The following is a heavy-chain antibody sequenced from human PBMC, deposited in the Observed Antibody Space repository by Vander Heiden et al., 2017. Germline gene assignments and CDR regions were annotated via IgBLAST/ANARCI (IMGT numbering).Heavy chain of an antibody. CDR1: GGSISRYY. J-gene: IGHJ4*02. V-gene: IGHV4-59*01. CDR3: AIGAYYYDSSGPFDY. CDR2: IYYSGST. Sequence: QVQLQESGPGLVKPSETLALTCTRSGGSISRYYWSWIRQPTGKGLEWIGYIYYSGSTNYNPSLKSRVTISVDTSKNQFSLKLSSVTAADTAVYYCAIGAYYYDSSGPFDYWGQGTLVTVSS. D-gene: IGHD3-22*01.